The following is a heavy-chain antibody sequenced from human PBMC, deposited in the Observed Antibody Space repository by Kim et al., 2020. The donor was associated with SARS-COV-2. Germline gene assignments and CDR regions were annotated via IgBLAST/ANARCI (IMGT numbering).Heavy chain of an antibody. D-gene: IGHD4-4*01. Sequence: GSLRLSCAASGFTFSTYAMSWVRQAPGKGLEWVSAISGSGGDTYYADSVKGRFTISRDNFKNTLYLQMNSLRAEDTALYYCAKSYGGNYPGSFDIWGQATMVTVSS. V-gene: IGHV3-23*01. CDR1: GFTFSTYA. CDR2: ISGSGGDT. CDR3: AKSYGGNYPGSFDI. J-gene: IGHJ3*02.